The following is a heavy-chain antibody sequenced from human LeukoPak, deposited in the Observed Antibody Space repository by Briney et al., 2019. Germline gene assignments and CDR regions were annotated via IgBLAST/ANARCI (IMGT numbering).Heavy chain of an antibody. CDR3: ARGVGYQLLWGYFDY. D-gene: IGHD2-2*01. J-gene: IGHJ4*02. Sequence: GASVKVSCKASGYTFTSYAMHWVRQAPGQRLECMGWINAGNGNTKYSQKFQGRVTITRDTSASTAYMELSSLRSEDTAVYYCARGVGYQLLWGYFDYWGQGTLVTVSS. CDR1: GYTFTSYA. CDR2: INAGNGNT. V-gene: IGHV1-3*01.